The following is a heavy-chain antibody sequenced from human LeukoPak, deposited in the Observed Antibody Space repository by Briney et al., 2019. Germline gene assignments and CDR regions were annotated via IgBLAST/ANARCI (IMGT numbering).Heavy chain of an antibody. CDR3: ARVGYSGYEQFDY. J-gene: IGHJ4*02. CDR1: GFTFSTYG. Sequence: GGSLRLSCAASGFTFSTYGMHWVRQAPGKGLEWVTFIPYDGSNKYYADSVKGRFTISRDNAKNSLYLQMNSLRAEDTAVYYCARVGYSGYEQFDYWGQGTLVTVSS. V-gene: IGHV3-30*02. CDR2: IPYDGSNK. D-gene: IGHD5-12*01.